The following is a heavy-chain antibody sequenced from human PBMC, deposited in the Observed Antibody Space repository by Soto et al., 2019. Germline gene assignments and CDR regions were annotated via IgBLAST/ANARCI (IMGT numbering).Heavy chain of an antibody. CDR3: ARGERITIFGVVIDNWFDP. J-gene: IGHJ5*02. D-gene: IGHD3-3*01. CDR2: IIPIFGTA. CDR1: GGTFSSYA. Sequence: QVQLVQSGAEVKQPGSSVQVSCKASGGTFSSYAISWVRQAPGQGLEWMGGIIPIFGTANYAQKFQGRVTITADEATCTAYMELSSLRSEDTAVYYCARGERITIFGVVIDNWFDPWGQGTLVTVSS. V-gene: IGHV1-69*01.